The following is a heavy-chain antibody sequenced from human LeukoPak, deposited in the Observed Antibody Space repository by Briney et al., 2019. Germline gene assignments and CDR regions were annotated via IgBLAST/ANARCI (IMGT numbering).Heavy chain of an antibody. J-gene: IGHJ4*02. CDR1: GYTFTGYY. Sequence: ASVKVSCKASGYTFTGYYIHWVRQAPGQGLEWMGWINPDSGGTNYAQIFQGRVTMTRDTSISTAYMELNRLRSDDTAVYYCARVASAVYSDYWGQGTLVTVSS. CDR3: ARVASAVYSDY. CDR2: INPDSGGT. V-gene: IGHV1-2*02.